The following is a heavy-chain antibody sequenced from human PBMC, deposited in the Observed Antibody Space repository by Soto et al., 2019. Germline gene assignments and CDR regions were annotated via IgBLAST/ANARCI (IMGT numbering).Heavy chain of an antibody. J-gene: IGHJ4*02. CDR2: ISYDGSNK. V-gene: IGHV3-30-3*01. CDR1: GFTFSSYA. D-gene: IGHD3-10*01. CDR3: ARCGEGGGLYFDY. Sequence: QVQLVESGGGVVQPGRSLRLSCAASGFTFSSYAMHWVRQAPGKGLEWVAVISYDGSNKYYADSVKGRFTISRDNSKNTLYLQMNSLRAEDTAVYYCARCGEGGGLYFDYWGQGTLVTVSS.